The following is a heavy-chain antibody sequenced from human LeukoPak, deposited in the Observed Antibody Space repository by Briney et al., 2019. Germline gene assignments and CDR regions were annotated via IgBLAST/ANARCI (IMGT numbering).Heavy chain of an antibody. CDR3: ARDALVLPGRPAGRVY. V-gene: IGHV3-48*01. J-gene: IGHJ4*02. CDR1: GFTFSSYT. D-gene: IGHD2-2*01. CDR2: IGTSSTTI. Sequence: QSGGSLRLSCAASGFTFSSYTMNWVRQPPGKGLEWVSNIGTSSTTIYYADSVKGRFTISRDNSKNTLYLQMNSLRAEDTAVYYCARDALVLPGRPAGRVYWGQGTLVTVSS.